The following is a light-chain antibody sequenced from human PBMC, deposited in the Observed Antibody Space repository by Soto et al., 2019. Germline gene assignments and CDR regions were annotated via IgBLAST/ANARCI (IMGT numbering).Light chain of an antibody. CDR2: GAS. Sequence: EIVLTQSPGTLSLSPGERATLSCRASQSVSSSYLAWYQQKPGQAPRLLIYGASSRATGIPDRFSGRGSGTDFALTISRLEPEDFAVYYCQQYGSSPALTFGGGTKVDNK. V-gene: IGKV3-20*01. J-gene: IGKJ4*01. CDR1: QSVSSSY. CDR3: QQYGSSPALT.